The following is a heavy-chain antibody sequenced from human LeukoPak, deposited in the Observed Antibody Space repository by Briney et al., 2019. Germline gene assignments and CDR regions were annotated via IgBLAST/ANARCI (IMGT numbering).Heavy chain of an antibody. CDR2: IYYSGST. V-gene: IGHV4-59*01. Sequence: SETLSLTCTVSGGSISSYYWSWIRQPPGKGLGWIGYIYYSGSTNYKPSLKSRVTISVDTSKNQFSLNLRSVTAADTAVYYCAGRLWRRDGYNLSAFDIWGQGTMVTVSS. J-gene: IGHJ3*02. CDR1: GGSISSYY. CDR3: AGRLWRRDGYNLSAFDI. D-gene: IGHD5-24*01.